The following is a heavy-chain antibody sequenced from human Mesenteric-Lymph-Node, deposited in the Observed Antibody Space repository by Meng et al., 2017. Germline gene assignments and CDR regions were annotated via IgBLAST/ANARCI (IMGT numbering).Heavy chain of an antibody. CDR2: IYTSGRT. CDR1: CGSTSDDQC. D-gene: IGHD4-17*01. V-gene: IGHV4-4*03. CDR3: TSLYGHFIS. J-gene: IGHJ4*02. Sequence: GAELLQPRAPLSSSCDASCGSTSDDQCWSCARKVPGKGLERIGKIYTSGRTNHNPSVTIRVGTSVDNSQLHFSLLLSSVTAVDTGVYYCTSLYGHFISWGQGTLVTVSS.